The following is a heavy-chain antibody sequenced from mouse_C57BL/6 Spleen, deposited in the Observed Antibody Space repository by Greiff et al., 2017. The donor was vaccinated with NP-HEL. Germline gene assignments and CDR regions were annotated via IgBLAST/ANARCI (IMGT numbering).Heavy chain of an antibody. Sequence: VQLQQSGPELVKPGASVKISCKASGYTFTDYYMNWVKQSHGKSLAWIGDINPNDGGTSYNQKFKGKATLTVDKSSSTAYMELRSLTSEDSAVYCCARWTTTGAMDYWGQGTSVTVSS. V-gene: IGHV1-26*01. CDR3: ARWTTTGAMDY. CDR2: INPNDGGT. D-gene: IGHD2-12*01. CDR1: GYTFTDYY. J-gene: IGHJ4*01.